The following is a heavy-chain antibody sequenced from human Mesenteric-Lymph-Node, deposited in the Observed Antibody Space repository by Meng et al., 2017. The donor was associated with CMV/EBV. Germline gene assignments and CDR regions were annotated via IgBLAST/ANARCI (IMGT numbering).Heavy chain of an antibody. CDR3: AGMDYYGAGIGN. D-gene: IGHD3-10*01. Sequence: SETLSLTCTVSGGSISSSSYYWGWIRQPPGKGLEWIGSIYYSGSTYYNPSLKSRVTISVDTSKNQFSLKLSSVTAADTAVYYCAGMDYYGAGIGNWGQGTLVTVSS. V-gene: IGHV4-39*07. J-gene: IGHJ4*02. CDR2: IYYSGST. CDR1: GGSISSSSYY.